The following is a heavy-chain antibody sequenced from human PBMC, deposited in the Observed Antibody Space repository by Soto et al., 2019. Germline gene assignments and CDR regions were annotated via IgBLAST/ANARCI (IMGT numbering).Heavy chain of an antibody. D-gene: IGHD3-22*01. J-gene: IGHJ4*02. CDR2: ISGSGSTI. V-gene: IGHV3-23*01. CDR3: AKVFYYYDSSGYYYFDY. Sequence: PGGSLRLSCAASGFTFSSYAVSWVRQAPGKWPEWISSISGSGSTIYYADSVKGRFTISRDNSKNTLYLQMSSLRAEDTAVYYCAKVFYYYDSSGYYYFDYWGQGXRVTVYS. CDR1: GFTFSSYA.